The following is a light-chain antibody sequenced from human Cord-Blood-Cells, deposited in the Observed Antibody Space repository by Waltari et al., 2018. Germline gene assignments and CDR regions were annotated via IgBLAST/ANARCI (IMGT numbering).Light chain of an antibody. CDR2: AAS. V-gene: IGKV1-39*01. Sequence: DIQMTQSPSSLSASVGDRVTITCRASQSISSNLNWYQQKPGKAPKLLIYAASSLQSGVPSRFSGSGSGTDFTLTSSSLQPEDFATYYCQQSYSTPQTFGQGTKLEIK. CDR3: QQSYSTPQT. J-gene: IGKJ2*01. CDR1: QSISSN.